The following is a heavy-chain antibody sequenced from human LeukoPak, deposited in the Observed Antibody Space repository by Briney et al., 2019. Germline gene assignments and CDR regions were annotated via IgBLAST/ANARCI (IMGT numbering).Heavy chain of an antibody. CDR1: GYTFTSYD. CDR2: MNPNSGNT. D-gene: IGHD3-22*01. J-gene: IGHJ6*02. CDR3: ARDFNLIDYFYYYGMDV. V-gene: IGHV1-8*01. Sequence: ASVKVSCKASGYTFTSYDINWVRQATGQGLEWMGWMNPNSGNTGYAQKFQGRVTMTRNTSISTAYMELSRLRSDDTAVYYCARDFNLIDYFYYYGMDVWGQGTTVTVSS.